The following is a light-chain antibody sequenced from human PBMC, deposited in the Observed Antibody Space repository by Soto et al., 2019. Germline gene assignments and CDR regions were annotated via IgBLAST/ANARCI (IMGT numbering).Light chain of an antibody. V-gene: IGLV2-14*01. J-gene: IGLJ2*01. CDR3: SSYTRTNTVL. CDR1: SNDVGGSNY. CDR2: EVS. Sequence: QSALTQPASVSGSPGQSITISCTGTSNDVGGSNYVSWYQQHPDKAPKLMIFEVSYRPSGVSNRFSGSTSGNTASLTISGLQAEDEAHYYCSSYTRTNTVLFGGGTKLTVL.